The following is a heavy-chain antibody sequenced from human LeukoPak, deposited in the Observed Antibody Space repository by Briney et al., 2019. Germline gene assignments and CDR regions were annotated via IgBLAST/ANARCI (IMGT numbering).Heavy chain of an antibody. CDR1: GGSFSGYY. CDR2: INHSGST. V-gene: IGHV4-34*01. D-gene: IGHD5-18*01. J-gene: IGHJ2*01. Sequence: SETLSLTCAVYGGSFSGYYWSWIRQPPGKGLEWIGEINHSGSTNYNPSLKSRVTISVDTSKNQFSLKLSSVTAADTAVYYCARNVDTAMVSDWYFDLWGRGTLVTVSS. CDR3: ARNVDTAMVSDWYFDL.